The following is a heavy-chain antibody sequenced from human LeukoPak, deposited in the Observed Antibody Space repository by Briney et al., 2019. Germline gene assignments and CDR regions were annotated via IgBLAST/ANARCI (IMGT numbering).Heavy chain of an antibody. CDR3: ARVEPGSYYNPFDY. J-gene: IGHJ4*02. Sequence: PSETLSLTCTVSGGSNSSSSYYWGWIRQPPGKGLEWIGSIYYSGSTYYNPSLKSRVTISVDTSKNQFSLKLSSVTAADTAVYYCARVEPGSYYNPFDYWGQGTLVTVSS. V-gene: IGHV4-39*07. D-gene: IGHD3-10*01. CDR1: GGSNSSSSYY. CDR2: IYYSGST.